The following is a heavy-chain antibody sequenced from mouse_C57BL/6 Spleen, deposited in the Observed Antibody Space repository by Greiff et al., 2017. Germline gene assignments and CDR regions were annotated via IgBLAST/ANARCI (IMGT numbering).Heavy chain of an antibody. CDR1: GYSFTGYY. Sequence: EVHLVESGPELVKPGASVKISCKASGYSFTGYYMNWVKQSPEKSLEWIGEINPSTGGTTYNQKFKAKATLTVDKSSSTAYMQLKSLTSEDSAVYYCARAQGFAYWGQGTLVTVSA. CDR2: INPSTGGT. V-gene: IGHV1-42*01. CDR3: ARAQGFAY. D-gene: IGHD3-2*02. J-gene: IGHJ3*01.